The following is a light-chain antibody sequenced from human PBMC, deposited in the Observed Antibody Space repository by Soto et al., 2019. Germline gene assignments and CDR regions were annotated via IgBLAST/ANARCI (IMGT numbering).Light chain of an antibody. CDR1: SSDVGGYNY. Sequence: SVLTQPASVSGSPGQSTTISCTGTSSDVGGYNYVSWYQQHPGKAPKLMIYDVSNRPSGVSNRFSGSKSGNTASLTISGLQAEHEADYYCSSYTSSSTPCVFGTGTKVTVL. J-gene: IGLJ1*01. CDR3: SSYTSSSTPCV. V-gene: IGLV2-14*01. CDR2: DVS.